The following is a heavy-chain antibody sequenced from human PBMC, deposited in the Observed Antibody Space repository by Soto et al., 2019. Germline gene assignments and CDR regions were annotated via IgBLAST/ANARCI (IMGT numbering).Heavy chain of an antibody. Sequence: VASVKVSCKASGYTFTSYGISWVRQAPGQGLEWMGWISAYNGNTNYAQKLQGRVTMTTDTSTSTAYMELRSLRSDDTAVYYCARSPELLGYYYGMDVWGQGTSVTVS. J-gene: IGHJ6*02. V-gene: IGHV1-18*01. CDR2: ISAYNGNT. CDR1: GYTFTSYG. CDR3: ARSPELLGYYYGMDV. D-gene: IGHD1-26*01.